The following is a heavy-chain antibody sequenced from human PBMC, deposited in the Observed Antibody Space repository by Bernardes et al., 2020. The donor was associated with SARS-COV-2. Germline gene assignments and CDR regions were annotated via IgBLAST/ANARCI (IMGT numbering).Heavy chain of an antibody. CDR3: ARVVSGPHVGADAFAV. V-gene: IGHV3-11*01. CDR2: ISSSGSSI. Sequence: GGSLRLSCAASGFTFSDYYMSWIRQAPGKGLEWVSYISSSGSSIYYAASLKGRFTVSRDNAKNSLYLQMNSLTSEDTAVYYCARVVSGPHVGADAFAVWGRGTTVTVSS. J-gene: IGHJ3*01. D-gene: IGHD3-16*01. CDR1: GFTFSDYY.